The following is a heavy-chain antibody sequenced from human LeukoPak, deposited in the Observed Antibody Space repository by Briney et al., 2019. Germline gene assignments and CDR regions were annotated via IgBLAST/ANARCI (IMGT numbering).Heavy chain of an antibody. CDR3: ARDPYYYDSSGYGSI. J-gene: IGHJ3*02. Sequence: GGSLRLSCAASGFTFSSYGMSWVRQAPGKGLEWVSAISGSGGSTCYADSVKGRFTISRDNSKNTLYLQMNGLRAEDTAVYYCARDPYYYDSSGYGSIWGQGTMVTVSS. V-gene: IGHV3-23*01. CDR1: GFTFSSYG. CDR2: ISGSGGST. D-gene: IGHD3-22*01.